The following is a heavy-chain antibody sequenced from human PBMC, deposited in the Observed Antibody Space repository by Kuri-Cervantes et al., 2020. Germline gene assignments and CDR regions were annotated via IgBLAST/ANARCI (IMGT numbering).Heavy chain of an antibody. Sequence: ASVKVSCKASGYTFTGYYMHWVRQAPGQGLEWMGWISAYNGNTNYAQKLQGRVTMTTDTSTSTAYMELRSLRSDDTAVYYCARLISGYYYYGMDVWGQGTTVTVSS. V-gene: IGHV1-18*04. D-gene: IGHD2-15*01. CDR1: GYTFTGYY. J-gene: IGHJ6*02. CDR3: ARLISGYYYYGMDV. CDR2: ISAYNGNT.